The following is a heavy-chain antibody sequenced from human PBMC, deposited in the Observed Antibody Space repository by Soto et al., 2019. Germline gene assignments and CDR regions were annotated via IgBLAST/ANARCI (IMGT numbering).Heavy chain of an antibody. Sequence: QVQLVESGGGVVQPGRSLRLSCAVSGFTFSSYAMHWVRQAPGKGLEWVAVISYDGSNKYYADSVKGRFTISRDNSKNTLYLRINRLRGEDTAVYYCARDRLIYNWNGFPYDYYGMDVWVQGTTVTVSS. CDR2: ISYDGSNK. V-gene: IGHV3-30-3*01. CDR1: GFTFSSYA. CDR3: ARDRLIYNWNGFPYDYYGMDV. D-gene: IGHD1-1*01. J-gene: IGHJ6*02.